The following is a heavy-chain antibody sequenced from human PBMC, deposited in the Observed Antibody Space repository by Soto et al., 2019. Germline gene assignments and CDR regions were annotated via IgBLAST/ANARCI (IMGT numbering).Heavy chain of an antibody. CDR1: VFTFDDYA. V-gene: IGHV3-9*01. CDR2: ISWNSGSI. J-gene: IGHJ4*02. CDR3: AKDRLDYYDSSDQSAAFDY. Sequence: SLRLSCASPVFTFDDYAMHWVRQAPGKGLEWVSGISWNSGSIGYADSVKGRFTISRDNAKNSLYLQMNSLRAEDTALYYCAKDRLDYYDSSDQSAAFDYWGQGTLVTVSS. D-gene: IGHD3-22*01.